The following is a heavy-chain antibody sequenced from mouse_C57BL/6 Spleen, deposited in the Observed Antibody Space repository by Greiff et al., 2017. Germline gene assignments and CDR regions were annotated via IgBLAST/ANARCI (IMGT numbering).Heavy chain of an antibody. CDR1: GYTFTSYW. V-gene: IGHV1-61*01. J-gene: IGHJ1*03. Sequence: VQLQQPGAELVRPGSSVKLSCKASGYTFTSYWMDWVKQRPGQGLEWIGNIYPSDSETHYNQKFKDKATLTVDKSSSTAYMQLSSLTSEVSAVYYCARGNWDAYWYFDVWGTGTTVTVSS. CDR3: ARGNWDAYWYFDV. CDR2: IYPSDSET. D-gene: IGHD4-1*01.